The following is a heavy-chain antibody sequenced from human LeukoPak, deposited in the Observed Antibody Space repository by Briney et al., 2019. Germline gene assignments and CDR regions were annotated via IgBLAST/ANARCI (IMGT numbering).Heavy chain of an antibody. D-gene: IGHD1-20*01. CDR2: ISSSNSYI. Sequence: GGSLRLSCAASGFTFSPYSMCWVRQAPGKGLEWVSCISSSNSYIYYADSVKGRFTISRDNAKNSLYLQMNSLRAEDTAVYYCARDEYNWNVDAFDIWGQGTVVTVSS. V-gene: IGHV3-21*01. CDR1: GFTFSPYS. CDR3: ARDEYNWNVDAFDI. J-gene: IGHJ3*02.